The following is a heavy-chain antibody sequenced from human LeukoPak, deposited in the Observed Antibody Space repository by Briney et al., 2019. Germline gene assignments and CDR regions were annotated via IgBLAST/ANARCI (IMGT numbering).Heavy chain of an antibody. D-gene: IGHD2-8*02. CDR3: GSQCAGGICPEY. J-gene: IGHJ4*02. CDR2: IGQDGGVK. Sequence: GGSLRLSCTASGFRFTKYWMTWVRQAPGKGLEWVGNIGQDGGVKNYAGFVKGRFTISRDNAQNSVFLQTDSLRAEDTAVFYCGSQCAGGICPEYWGRGALVSVSS. V-gene: IGHV3-7*01. CDR1: GFRFTKYW.